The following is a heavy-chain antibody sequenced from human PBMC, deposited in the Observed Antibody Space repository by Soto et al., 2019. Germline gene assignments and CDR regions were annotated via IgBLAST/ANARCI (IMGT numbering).Heavy chain of an antibody. CDR2: ISGSGGST. CDR1: GFTFSSYA. CDR3: AKEFTMIVVVDGAFDI. J-gene: IGHJ3*02. V-gene: IGHV3-23*01. D-gene: IGHD3-22*01. Sequence: PGGSLRLSCAASGFTFSSYAMSWVRQAPGKGLEWVSAISGSGGSTYYADSVKGRFTISRDNSKNTLYLQMNSLRAEDTAVYYCAKEFTMIVVVDGAFDIWVQGTMVTVSS.